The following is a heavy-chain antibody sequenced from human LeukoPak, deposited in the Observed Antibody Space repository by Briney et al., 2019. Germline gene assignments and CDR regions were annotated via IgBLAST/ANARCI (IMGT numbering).Heavy chain of an antibody. D-gene: IGHD6-19*01. CDR3: AGAGSETQWRAFDF. V-gene: IGHV3-13*01. CDR2: IGTAGDT. J-gene: IGHJ4*02. CDR1: GFTFSRYD. Sequence: HPGGSLRLSCAASGFTFSRYDMHWVRQATGKGLEWVSGIGTAGDTYYAGSVKGRFTISRENAKNSLYLQMNSLTAGDTAVYYCAGAGSETQWRAFDFWGQGALVTVFS.